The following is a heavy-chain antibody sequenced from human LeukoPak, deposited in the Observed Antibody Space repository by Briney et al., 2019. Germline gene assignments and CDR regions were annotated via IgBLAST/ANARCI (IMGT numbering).Heavy chain of an antibody. J-gene: IGHJ4*02. Sequence: QPGGSLRLSCAASGFTFSTYAMSWVRQAPGKGLEWVSAVSGSGTDTYYTASVKGRFSISRDNSKNTLFLKVRSLRAEDTAVYYCALHLATPVEYFFHYWGQGTLVTVSS. CDR3: ALHLATPVEYFFHY. V-gene: IGHV3-23*01. CDR1: GFTFSTYA. D-gene: IGHD3-3*02. CDR2: VSGSGTDT.